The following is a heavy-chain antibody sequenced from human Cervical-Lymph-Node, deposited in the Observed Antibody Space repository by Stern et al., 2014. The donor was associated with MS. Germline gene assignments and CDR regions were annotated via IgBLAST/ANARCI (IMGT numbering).Heavy chain of an antibody. J-gene: IGHJ4*02. CDR3: AIPGGSSGWSGFYFDQ. CDR2: ISGSGSYI. CDR1: GLSFSLYS. Sequence: EMQLVESGGGLVRPGGSLRLSCAASGLSFSLYSMNRVRQAPGKGLEWVSSISGSGSYIYYADSVKGRFTISRDNAKNSLYLQMNSLGADDTAVYYCAIPGGSSGWSGFYFDQWGQGTLVTVSS. V-gene: IGHV3-21*01. D-gene: IGHD6-19*01.